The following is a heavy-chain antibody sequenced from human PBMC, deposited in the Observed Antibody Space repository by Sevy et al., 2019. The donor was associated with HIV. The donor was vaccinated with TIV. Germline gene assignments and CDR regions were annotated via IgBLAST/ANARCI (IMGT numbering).Heavy chain of an antibody. CDR1: GGSVSDYY. V-gene: IGHV4-4*07. J-gene: IGHJ4*02. D-gene: IGHD2-8*02. CDR2: ISTRNT. Sequence: SESLSLTCSVSGGSVSDYYWSWIRQPAGKGLEWVGRISTRNTNYNPSLKSRVTMSLDTSNNQFSLRLSSVTAADPAVCFCARMEYCSGNDCYSDSWGQGTLVTVSS. CDR3: ARMEYCSGNDCYSDS.